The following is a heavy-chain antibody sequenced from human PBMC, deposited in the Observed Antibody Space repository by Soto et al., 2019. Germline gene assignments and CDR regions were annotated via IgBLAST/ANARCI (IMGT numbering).Heavy chain of an antibody. Sequence: QVQLVQSGAEEKKPGASVKVSCKASGYTFTDYSMHWVRLAPGQRLEWMGWIHGNNGNTRYSQNFQGRVTITRDTSASTDYMELGSLTSEDTAVYYCARPMNYNDYLDYWGQGTLVTVSS. D-gene: IGHD3-10*01. CDR2: IHGNNGNT. CDR3: ARPMNYNDYLDY. CDR1: GYTFTDYS. J-gene: IGHJ4*02. V-gene: IGHV1-3*05.